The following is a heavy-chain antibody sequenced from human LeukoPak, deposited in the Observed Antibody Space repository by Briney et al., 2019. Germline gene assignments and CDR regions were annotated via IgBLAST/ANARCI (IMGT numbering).Heavy chain of an antibody. D-gene: IGHD3-10*01. CDR1: GFTFSSYA. CDR2: ISGSGGST. Sequence: GGFLRLSCAASGFTFSSYAMSWVRQAPGKGLEWVSAISGSGGSTYYADSVKGWFTISRDNSKNTLYLQMNSLRAEDTAVYYCAKGAFGFKRVPNFDYWGQGTLVTVSS. V-gene: IGHV3-23*01. J-gene: IGHJ4*02. CDR3: AKGAFGFKRVPNFDY.